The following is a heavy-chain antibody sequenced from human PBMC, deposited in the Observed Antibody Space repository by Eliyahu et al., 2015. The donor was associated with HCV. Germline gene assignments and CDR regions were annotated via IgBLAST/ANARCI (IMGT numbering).Heavy chain of an antibody. CDR3: AHRIEVATIGDAFDI. V-gene: IGHV2-5*02. CDR1: GFSLSTSGVG. D-gene: IGHD5-12*01. Sequence: QITLKESGPTLVKPTQTLTLTCTFSGFSLSTSGVGVGWIRQPPGKALEWLALIYWDDDKRYSPSLKNRLTITKDTSKNQVVLTMTNMDPVDTATYYCAHRIEVATIGDAFDIWGQGTMVTVSS. J-gene: IGHJ3*02. CDR2: IYWDDDK.